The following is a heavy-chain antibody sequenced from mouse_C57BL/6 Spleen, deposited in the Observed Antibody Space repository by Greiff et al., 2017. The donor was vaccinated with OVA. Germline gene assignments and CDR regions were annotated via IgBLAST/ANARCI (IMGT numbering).Heavy chain of an antibody. D-gene: IGHD3-1*01. J-gene: IGHJ4*01. CDR2: IWRGGST. CDR1: GFSLTSYG. V-gene: IGHV2-5*01. Sequence: QVQLKESGPGLVQPSQRLSITCTVSGFSLTSYGVHWVRQSPGKGLEWLGVIWRGGSTDYNAAFMSRLSITKDNSKSQVFFKMNSLQADDTAIYYCAKKGNLGLHMDYWGQGTSVTVSS. CDR3: AKKGNLGLHMDY.